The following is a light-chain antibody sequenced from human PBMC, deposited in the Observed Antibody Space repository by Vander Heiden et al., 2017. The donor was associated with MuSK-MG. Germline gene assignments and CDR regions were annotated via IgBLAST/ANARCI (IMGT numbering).Light chain of an antibody. CDR1: QSVNTNH. CDR2: GAF. V-gene: IGKV3-20*01. Sequence: SQSVNTNHFAWYQQKPGQAPRLLIYGAFSRATGIPDRFSGSGSGTDFTLTISRLEPEDFAVYYCQHDGNSLFTFGHGTKVDIK. J-gene: IGKJ3*01. CDR3: QHDGNSLFT.